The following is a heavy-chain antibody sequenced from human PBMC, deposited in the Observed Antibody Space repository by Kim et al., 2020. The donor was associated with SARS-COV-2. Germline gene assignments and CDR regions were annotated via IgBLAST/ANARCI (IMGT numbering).Heavy chain of an antibody. D-gene: IGHD3-22*01. CDR3: ARGKWRDSSGYYSSPLDY. CDR2: IIPIFGTA. CDR1: GGTFSSYA. Sequence: SVKVSCKASGGTFSSYAISWVRQAPGQGLEWMGGIIPIFGTANYAQKFQGRVTITADESTSTAYMELSSLRSEDTAVYYCARGKWRDSSGYYSSPLDYWGQGTLVTVSS. V-gene: IGHV1-69*13. J-gene: IGHJ4*02.